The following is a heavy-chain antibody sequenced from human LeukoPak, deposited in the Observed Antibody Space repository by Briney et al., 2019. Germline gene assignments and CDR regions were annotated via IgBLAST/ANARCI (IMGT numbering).Heavy chain of an antibody. CDR2: TNSGGST. CDR3: ARDLAY. D-gene: IGHD3-16*01. J-gene: IGHJ4*02. Sequence: GGSLRPSCAASGFTVSTNYMSWVRQAPGKGLEWVSFTNSGGSTDYADSVKGRFTISRDDPKNTLYLQMNSLRVEDTAVYYCARDLAYWGQGTLVTVSS. CDR1: GFTVSTNY. V-gene: IGHV3-66*01.